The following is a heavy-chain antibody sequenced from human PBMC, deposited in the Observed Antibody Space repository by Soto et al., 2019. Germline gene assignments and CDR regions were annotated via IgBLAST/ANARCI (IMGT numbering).Heavy chain of an antibody. CDR1: GYSFTSYW. D-gene: IGHD3-3*01. Sequence: GESLKISCKGSGYSFTSYWIGWVRQMPGKGLEWMGIIYPGDSDTRYSPSFQGQVTISADKSISTAYLQWSSLKASDTAMYYCARLPTYYDFPGAGAGDVWGQGTTVTVSS. CDR2: IYPGDSDT. J-gene: IGHJ6*02. CDR3: ARLPTYYDFPGAGAGDV. V-gene: IGHV5-51*01.